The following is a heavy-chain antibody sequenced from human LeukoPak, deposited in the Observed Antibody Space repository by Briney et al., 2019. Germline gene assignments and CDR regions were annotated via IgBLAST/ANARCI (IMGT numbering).Heavy chain of an antibody. D-gene: IGHD3-22*01. Sequence: ASVKVSCKASGYTFTGYYIHWVRQAPGQGLEWMGWISAYNGNTNYAQKLQGRVTMTTDTSTSTAYMELRSLRSDDTAVYYCARAYYDSSGYSNFDYWGQGTLVTVSS. CDR1: GYTFTGYY. J-gene: IGHJ4*02. CDR3: ARAYYDSSGYSNFDY. CDR2: ISAYNGNT. V-gene: IGHV1-18*04.